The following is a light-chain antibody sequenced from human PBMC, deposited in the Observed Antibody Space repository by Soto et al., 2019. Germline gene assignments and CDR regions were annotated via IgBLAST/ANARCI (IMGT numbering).Light chain of an antibody. CDR3: QQYTNCPPWT. V-gene: IGKV3-15*01. CDR1: QSVSSN. Sequence: EIVMTQSPATLSVSPGERATLSCRASQSVSSNLAWYQQKPGQAPRLLIYGASTRATGIPARFSGSGSGTQFTLPNSRLQSEDFAVYYCQQYTNCPPWTFGQGTKVEI. CDR2: GAS. J-gene: IGKJ1*01.